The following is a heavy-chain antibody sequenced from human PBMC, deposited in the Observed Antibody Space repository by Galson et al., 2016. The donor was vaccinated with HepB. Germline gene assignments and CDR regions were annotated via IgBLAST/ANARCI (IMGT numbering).Heavy chain of an antibody. D-gene: IGHD6-19*01. V-gene: IGHV3-23*01. J-gene: IGHJ4*02. CDR2: ISGNGDAT. Sequence: SLRLSCAASGFTFSTYPMSWVRQAPGKGLEWVSAISGNGDATKSADSVKGRLTIVRDNPKNLVYLQMNDLRAEDTAVYFCAKDGWAAWRFYYFDYWGQGTLVTVSS. CDR1: GFTFSTYP. CDR3: AKDGWAAWRFYYFDY.